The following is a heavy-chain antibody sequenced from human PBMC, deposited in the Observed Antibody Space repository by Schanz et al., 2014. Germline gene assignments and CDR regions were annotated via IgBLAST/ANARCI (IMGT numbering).Heavy chain of an antibody. V-gene: IGHV3-73*01. D-gene: IGHD2-21*01. Sequence: VQLVESGGGLVQPGGSLKLSCAASGFTFSASAMHWVRQAPGKGLEWVGRIRSKANSYATEYAASVKGRFIISRDDSKTTAYLQMSSLKIEDTAIYYCSGLKLLSDPGYHHWGQGTLVTVSA. CDR2: IRSKANSYAT. J-gene: IGHJ1*01. CDR1: GFTFSASA. CDR3: SGLKLLSDPGYHH.